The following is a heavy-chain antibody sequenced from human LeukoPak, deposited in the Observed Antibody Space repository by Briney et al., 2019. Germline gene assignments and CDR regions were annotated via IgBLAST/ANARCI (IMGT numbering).Heavy chain of an antibody. CDR2: ISWNSGSI. D-gene: IGHD3-22*01. CDR1: GFTFDDYA. V-gene: IGHV3-9*01. Sequence: GGSPRLSCAASGFTFDDYAMHWVRQAPGKGLEGVSGISWNSGSIGYADSVKGRFTISRDNAKNSLYLQMNSLRAEDTALYYCAKDIAHYYDSSGYDYWGQGTLVTVSS. J-gene: IGHJ4*02. CDR3: AKDIAHYYDSSGYDY.